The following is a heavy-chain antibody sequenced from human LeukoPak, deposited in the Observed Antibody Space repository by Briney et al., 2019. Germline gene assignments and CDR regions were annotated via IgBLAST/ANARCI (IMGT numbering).Heavy chain of an antibody. CDR2: ISSSSSYI. Sequence: GGSLRLSCAASGFTFSSYSMNWVRQAPGKGLEWVSSISSSSSYIYYADSVKGRFTISRDNAKNSLYLQMNSLRAEDTAVYYCARVYRVVPDAIGLIPSDYSGQGTLVTVSS. D-gene: IGHD2-2*01. CDR1: GFTFSSYS. CDR3: ARVYRVVPDAIGLIPSDY. V-gene: IGHV3-21*01. J-gene: IGHJ4*02.